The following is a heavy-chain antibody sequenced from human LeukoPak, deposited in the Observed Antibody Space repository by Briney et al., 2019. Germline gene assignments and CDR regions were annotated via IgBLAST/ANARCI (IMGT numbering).Heavy chain of an antibody. CDR2: ISAYNGNT. J-gene: IGHJ4*02. CDR1: GYTFTSYG. D-gene: IGHD5-12*01. CDR3: ARDADIVATTWGFDS. Sequence: ASVKVSCKASGYTFTSYGISWVRQAPGQGLEWMGWISAYNGNTNYAQKLQGRVTMTTDTSTSTAYMELRSLRSDDTAVYYCARDADIVATTWGFDSWGQGTLVTVSS. V-gene: IGHV1-18*01.